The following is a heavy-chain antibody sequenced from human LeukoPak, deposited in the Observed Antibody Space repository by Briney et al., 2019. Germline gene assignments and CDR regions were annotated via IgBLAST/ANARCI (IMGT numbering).Heavy chain of an antibody. CDR2: INRDGSGT. CDR3: AGLSEYALDV. CDR1: GFTFSSYW. V-gene: IGHV3-74*01. J-gene: IGHJ6*01. Sequence: RGSPCLSCAPSGFTFSSYWMDWVSQAPGKGLVWVSRINRDGSGTNSAVTVKGRFTISRDNVKNSLDLQMNTLRAEDTAVYYCAGLSEYALDV. D-gene: IGHD2/OR15-2a*01.